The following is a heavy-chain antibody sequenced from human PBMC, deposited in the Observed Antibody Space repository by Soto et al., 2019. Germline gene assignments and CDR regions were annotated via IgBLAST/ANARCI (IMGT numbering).Heavy chain of an antibody. V-gene: IGHV4-30-4*01. D-gene: IGHD5-18*01. Sequence: PSETLSLTCTVSGGSISSGDYYWSWIRQPPGKGLEWIGYIYYSGSTYYNPSLKSRVTISVDTSKNQFSLKLSSVTAADTAVYYCALRGYSYGSYWAHAFDIWGQGTMVTVSS. J-gene: IGHJ3*02. CDR2: IYYSGST. CDR3: ALRGYSYGSYWAHAFDI. CDR1: GGSISSGDYY.